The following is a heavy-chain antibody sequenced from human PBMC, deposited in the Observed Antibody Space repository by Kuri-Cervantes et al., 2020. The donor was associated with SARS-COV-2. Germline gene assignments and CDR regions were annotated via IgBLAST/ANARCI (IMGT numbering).Heavy chain of an antibody. V-gene: IGHV4-34*01. D-gene: IGHD5-18*01. CDR3: ARVLSSEYSYGFDY. J-gene: IGHJ4*02. CDR1: GGSFSGYS. Sequence: SETLSLTCAVSGGSFSGYSWSWVRQPPGKELEWIGEVNHSGGANYSPSLKSRVTISLDTSQNQFSLKLSSVTAADTAVYYCARVLSSEYSYGFDYWGQGTLVTVSS. CDR2: VNHSGGA.